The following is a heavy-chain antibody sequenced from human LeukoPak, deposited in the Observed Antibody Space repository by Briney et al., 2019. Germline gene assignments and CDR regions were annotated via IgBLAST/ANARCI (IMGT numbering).Heavy chain of an antibody. V-gene: IGHV1-69*06. D-gene: IGHD3-3*01. Sequence: SVKLSFKASGGTFSSYAISWVRQAPGQGLEWMGGIIPIFGTANYAQKFQGRVTITADKSTSTAYMELSSLRSEDTAVYYCARDREGYLDYWGQGTLVTVSS. J-gene: IGHJ4*02. CDR2: IIPIFGTA. CDR3: ARDREGYLDY. CDR1: GGTFSSYA.